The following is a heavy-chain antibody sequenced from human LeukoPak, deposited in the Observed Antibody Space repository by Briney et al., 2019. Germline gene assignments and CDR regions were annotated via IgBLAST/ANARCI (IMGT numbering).Heavy chain of an antibody. D-gene: IGHD6-6*01. J-gene: IGHJ6*03. CDR1: GFTFSSYN. Sequence: PGGSLRLSCAASGFTFSSYNMNWVRQAPGQGLEWVSSITSGSSYIYYADSVKGRFTISRDNAKNSLYLQMNSLRAEDTAVYYCARGYSSSSEYYYYMDVWGKGTTVTVSS. CDR3: ARGYSSSSEYYYYMDV. CDR2: ITSGSSYI. V-gene: IGHV3-21*01.